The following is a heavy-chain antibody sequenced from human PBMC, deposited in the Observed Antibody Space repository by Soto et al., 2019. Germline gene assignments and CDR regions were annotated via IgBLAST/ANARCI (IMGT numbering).Heavy chain of an antibody. D-gene: IGHD1-1*01. Sequence: QAQLVQSGAEVKKPGASVKVSCKASGYTFYSHSISWVRQAPGQGLEWMGRISADNGNTKYAQKFRGRVTMATDTSTSTVYRELRNLRSDDTAVYYCARSIQQDYYYGMDVW. CDR2: ISADNGNT. J-gene: IGHJ6*01. CDR1: GYTFYSHS. V-gene: IGHV1-18*01. CDR3: ARSIQQDYYYGMDV.